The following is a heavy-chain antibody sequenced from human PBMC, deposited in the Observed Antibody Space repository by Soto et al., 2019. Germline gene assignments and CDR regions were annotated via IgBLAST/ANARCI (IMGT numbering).Heavy chain of an antibody. CDR3: ERDLSMQLAKPYYSYGMDV. CDR2: INAGNGNT. CDR1: GYTFTSYA. V-gene: IGHV1-3*05. J-gene: IGHJ6*02. D-gene: IGHD6-6*01. Sequence: QVQLVQSGAEEKKPGASVKVSCKASGYTFTSYAMHWVRQAPGQRLEWMGWINAGNGNTKYSQKFQGRVTITTDTSASTAYMELSNLRSEDTAVYYCERDLSMQLAKPYYSYGMDVWGQGTTVTVSS.